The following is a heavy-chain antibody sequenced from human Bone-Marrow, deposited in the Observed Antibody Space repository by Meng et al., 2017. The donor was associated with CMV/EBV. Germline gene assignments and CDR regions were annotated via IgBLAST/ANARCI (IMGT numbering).Heavy chain of an antibody. D-gene: IGHD2-2*01. J-gene: IGHJ4*02. CDR2: IYWNDDK. CDR1: GFSLSTSGVG. V-gene: IGHV2-5*01. CDR3: AHRREYCSSTSCYPTCFDY. Sequence: SGPTLVKPTQTLTLICTFSGFSLSTSGVGVGWIRRPPGKALEWLALIYWNDDKRYSPSLKSRLTITKDTSKNQVVLTMTNMDPVDTATYYCAHRREYCSSTSCYPTCFDYWGQGTLVTVSS.